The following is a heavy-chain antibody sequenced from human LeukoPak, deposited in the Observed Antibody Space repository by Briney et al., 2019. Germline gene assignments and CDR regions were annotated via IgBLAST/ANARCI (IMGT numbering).Heavy chain of an antibody. D-gene: IGHD3-16*01. CDR3: ARASFWESPVNWFDP. CDR1: GYTFIGHY. V-gene: IGHV1-2*07. Sequence: ASVKVSCKTSGYTFIGHYIHWVRQAPGQGLEWMGWIDPKNGGANYAPRFRGRVTMTRDRSTSTVYMELTRLTSDDTAVYYCARASFWESPVNWFDPWGQGTLVTVSS. CDR2: IDPKNGGA. J-gene: IGHJ5*02.